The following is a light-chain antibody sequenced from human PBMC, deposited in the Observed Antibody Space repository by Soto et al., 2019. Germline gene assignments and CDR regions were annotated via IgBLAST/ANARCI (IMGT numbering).Light chain of an antibody. V-gene: IGLV2-23*02. Sequence: QSVPTQPASVSGSPGQSITISCTRTSSAVGSYNLVSWYQQHPGEAPKLMIYEVSKQPSGVSNRFSGSKSGSTASLTISGLQAEDEADYYCCSHAGSSTFVFGTGTKVTVL. CDR2: EVS. CDR3: CSHAGSSTFV. CDR1: SSAVGSYNL. J-gene: IGLJ1*01.